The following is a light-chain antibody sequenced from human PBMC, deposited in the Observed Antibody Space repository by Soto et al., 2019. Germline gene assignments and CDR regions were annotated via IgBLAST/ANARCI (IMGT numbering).Light chain of an antibody. Sequence: QSALTQTASVSGSPGQSVTISCTGTSSDVGGYDSVSWYQQHPGKAPKLMIYDVNNRPSGVSNRFSGSKSGNTASLTISGLQTEDEADYYCSSYTSSSTVVFGGGTKLTVL. CDR1: SSDVGGYDS. CDR2: DVN. V-gene: IGLV2-14*03. CDR3: SSYTSSSTVV. J-gene: IGLJ2*01.